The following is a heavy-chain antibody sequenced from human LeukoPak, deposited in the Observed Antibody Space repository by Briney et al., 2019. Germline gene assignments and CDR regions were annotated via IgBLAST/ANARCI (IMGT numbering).Heavy chain of an antibody. CDR1: GFTFSNAW. J-gene: IGHJ4*02. CDR2: ISGSGGST. D-gene: IGHD6-13*01. Sequence: GGSLRLSCAASGFTFSNAWMSWVRQAPGKGLEWVSAISGSGGSTYYADSVKGRFTISRDNSKNTLYLQMNSLRAEDTAVYYCAKSGASSWYFDYWGQGTLVTVSS. V-gene: IGHV3-23*01. CDR3: AKSGASSWYFDY.